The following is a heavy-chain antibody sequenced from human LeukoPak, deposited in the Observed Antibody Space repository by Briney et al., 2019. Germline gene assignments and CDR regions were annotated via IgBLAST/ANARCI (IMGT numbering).Heavy chain of an antibody. CDR1: GYSISSGYY. J-gene: IGHJ3*02. CDR3: ARSWNFGRAVEAFDI. D-gene: IGHD1-1*01. CDR2: KHRGGST. Sequence: PSETLSLTFSVSGYSISSGYYWGWLRQPPGKGLEWIGSKHRGGSTYYNPSLESRVTISIDTSMNQFSLRLSSVTAADTTDTAVYYCARSWNFGRAVEAFDIWGQGIMVTVSS. V-gene: IGHV4-38-2*01.